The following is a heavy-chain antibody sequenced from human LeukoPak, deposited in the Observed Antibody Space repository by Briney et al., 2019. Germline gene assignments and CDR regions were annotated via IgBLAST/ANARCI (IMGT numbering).Heavy chain of an antibody. Sequence: ASVKVSCKASGYTFTSYDINWVRQATGQGLEWMGWMNPNSGNTGYAQKFQGRVTMTRNTSISTAYMDLSGLRSEDTAVYFCARETIAAGKNFDYWGRGTQVTVSS. D-gene: IGHD6-25*01. CDR3: ARETIAAGKNFDY. CDR2: MNPNSGNT. V-gene: IGHV1-8*01. CDR1: GYTFTSYD. J-gene: IGHJ4*02.